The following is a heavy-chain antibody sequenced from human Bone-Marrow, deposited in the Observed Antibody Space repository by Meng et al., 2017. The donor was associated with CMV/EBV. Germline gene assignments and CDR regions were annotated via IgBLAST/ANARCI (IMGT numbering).Heavy chain of an antibody. CDR1: GGTFSSYA. CDR2: INPNSGGT. CDR3: ARRTGFDY. J-gene: IGHJ4*02. V-gene: IGHV1-2*02. D-gene: IGHD3/OR15-3a*01. Sequence: ASVKVSCKASGGTFSSYAISWVRQAPGQGLEWMGWINPNSGGTNYAQKFQGRVTMTRDTSISTAYMELSRLRSDDTAVYYCARRTGFDYWGQGTLVTVS.